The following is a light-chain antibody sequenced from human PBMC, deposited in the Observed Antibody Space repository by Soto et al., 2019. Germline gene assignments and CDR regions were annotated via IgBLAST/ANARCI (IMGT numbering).Light chain of an antibody. J-gene: IGKJ2*01. CDR1: QSISSW. CDR3: QQYNSYLYT. Sequence: DIQMTQSPSTLSASVGDRVTITCRASQSISSWLAWYQQKPGKAPKLLIYDASSLESGVPSRFSGSGSGTEFTLTITSLQPADSATYYCQQYNSYLYTFGQGTKLEIK. V-gene: IGKV1-5*01. CDR2: DAS.